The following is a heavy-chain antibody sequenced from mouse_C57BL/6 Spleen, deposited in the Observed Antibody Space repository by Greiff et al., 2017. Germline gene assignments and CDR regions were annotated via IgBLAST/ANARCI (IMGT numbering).Heavy chain of an antibody. CDR1: GFSLTSYG. Sequence: QVQLQQSGPGLVQPSQSLSITCTVSGFSLTSYGVHWVRQSPGTGLEWLGVIWRGGSTDYNAAFMSRLSITKDNSKSQVFFKMNSLQADDTAIYYCAKGDGNYVHWYFDVWGTGTTVTVSS. V-gene: IGHV2-5*01. CDR2: IWRGGST. CDR3: AKGDGNYVHWYFDV. J-gene: IGHJ1*03. D-gene: IGHD2-1*01.